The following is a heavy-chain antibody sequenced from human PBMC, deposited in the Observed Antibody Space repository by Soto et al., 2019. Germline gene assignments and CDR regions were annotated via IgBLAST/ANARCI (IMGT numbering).Heavy chain of an antibody. D-gene: IGHD6-13*01. Sequence: EVHLVESGGGLVQRGGSLRLSCAASGFTFSSYSLNWVRQAPGKGLEWVSYITSSGTTVYYADSVRGRFTISRDNAKNSLYLQMNSLIDDDTAVYYCARGSSNWAYYFDFWGQGTLVTVSS. CDR3: ARGSSNWAYYFDF. J-gene: IGHJ4*02. V-gene: IGHV3-48*02. CDR2: ITSSGTTV. CDR1: GFTFSSYS.